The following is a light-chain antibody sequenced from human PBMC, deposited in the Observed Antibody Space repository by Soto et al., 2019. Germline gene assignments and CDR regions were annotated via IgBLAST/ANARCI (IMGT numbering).Light chain of an antibody. J-gene: IGKJ3*01. CDR1: QSVSSSY. Sequence: EIILTQSPATLSLSPGERATLSCGASQSVSSSYVAWYQHRPGLAPRLLIHDASSRATGIPDRFSGTKSGTDFTLTIRRLEPEDAAVYYCHQYGRSPIYTFGPGTKVDFK. CDR2: DAS. CDR3: HQYGRSPIYT. V-gene: IGKV3D-20*01.